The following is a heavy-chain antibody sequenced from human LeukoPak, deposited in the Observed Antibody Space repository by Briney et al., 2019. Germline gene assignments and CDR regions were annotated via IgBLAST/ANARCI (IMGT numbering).Heavy chain of an antibody. CDR2: INHSGST. CDR1: GGSFSGYY. Sequence: SETLSLTCAVYGGSFSGYYWSWIRQPPGKGLEWIGEINHSGSTNYNPSLKSRVTISVDTSKNQFSLKLSSVTAADTAVYYCARVGYSYGYSPKMIAAAGHAWFDPWGQGTLATVSS. V-gene: IGHV4-34*01. CDR3: ARVGYSYGYSPKMIAAAGHAWFDP. J-gene: IGHJ5*02. D-gene: IGHD5-18*01.